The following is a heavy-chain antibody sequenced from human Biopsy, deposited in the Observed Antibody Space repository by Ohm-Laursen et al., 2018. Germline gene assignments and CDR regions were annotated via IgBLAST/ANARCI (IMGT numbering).Heavy chain of an antibody. V-gene: IGHV3-15*01. CDR3: TTDTSSWYNYFDY. J-gene: IGHJ4*02. Sequence: SLRLSCAASGFTFSNAWMNWVRQAPGKGPEWVGRIKSRTDGGTTDYAAPVKDRFTISRDDSKNTLYLQMNSLKTEDTAVYYCTTDTSSWYNYFDYWGQGTLVTVSS. D-gene: IGHD6-13*01. CDR1: GFTFSNAW. CDR2: IKSRTDGGTT.